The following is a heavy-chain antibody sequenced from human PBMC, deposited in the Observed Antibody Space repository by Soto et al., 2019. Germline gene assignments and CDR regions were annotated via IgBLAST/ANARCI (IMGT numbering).Heavy chain of an antibody. J-gene: IGHJ4*02. V-gene: IGHV3-74*01. Sequence: GSLRLSCAASGFTFSNYWMHWVRQVPGRGLVWVSNIQGDGSTITYADSVKGRFTISRGNAKNTVFLQMDSLRADDSAVYYCLRGTRDWRGVDCWGPGTLVTVSS. CDR2: IQGDGSTI. D-gene: IGHD2-21*02. CDR3: LRGTRDWRGVDC. CDR1: GFTFSNYW.